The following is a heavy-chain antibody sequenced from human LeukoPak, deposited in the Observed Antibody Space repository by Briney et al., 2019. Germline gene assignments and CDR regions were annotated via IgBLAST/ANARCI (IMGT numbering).Heavy chain of an antibody. CDR3: ARDRRYYDSSGYYYDSDY. Sequence: ASVKVSCKASGYTFTSYGISWVRQAPGQGLEWMGWISAYNGNTNYAQKLQGRVTMTTDTSTSTAYMELRSLRSDDTAVYYRARDRRYYDSSGYYYDSDYWGQGTLVTVSS. CDR2: ISAYNGNT. CDR1: GYTFTSYG. D-gene: IGHD3-22*01. V-gene: IGHV1-18*01. J-gene: IGHJ4*02.